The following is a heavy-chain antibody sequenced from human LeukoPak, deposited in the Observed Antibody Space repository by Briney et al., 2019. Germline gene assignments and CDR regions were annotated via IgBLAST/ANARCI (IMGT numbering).Heavy chain of an antibody. Sequence: ASVKVSCKASGGTFSSYAISWVRQAPGQGLEWMGGIIPIFGTANYAQKFQGRVTITTDESTSTAYMELSSLRSEDTAVYYCAIMKYYYDSSGYYHPFDYWGQGTLVTVSS. J-gene: IGHJ4*02. CDR2: IIPIFGTA. CDR3: AIMKYYYDSSGYYHPFDY. D-gene: IGHD3-22*01. V-gene: IGHV1-69*05. CDR1: GGTFSSYA.